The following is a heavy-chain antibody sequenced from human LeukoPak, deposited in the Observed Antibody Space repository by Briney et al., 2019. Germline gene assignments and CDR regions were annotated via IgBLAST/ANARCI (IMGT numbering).Heavy chain of an antibody. V-gene: IGHV3-23*01. CDR3: AKDLGYELQGDWYFDL. D-gene: IGHD2-15*01. CDR2: ISGSGGST. J-gene: IGHJ2*01. CDR1: GFTFSSYA. Sequence: HPGGSLRLSCAASGFTFSSYAMSWVRQAPGKGLEWVSAISGSGGSTYYADSVKGRFTISRDNSKNTLYLQMNSLRAEDTAVYYCAKDLGYELQGDWYFDLWGRGTLVTVSS.